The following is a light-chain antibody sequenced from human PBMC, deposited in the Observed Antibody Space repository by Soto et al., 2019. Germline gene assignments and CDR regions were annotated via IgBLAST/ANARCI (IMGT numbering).Light chain of an antibody. Sequence: QSVLTQPPSVSGAPGQRVTISCTGSSSNIGANYDVHWYQQRPGTAPKLLIFANSNRPSGVPDRFSGSKSRTSASLVITGLQAEDEGDYYCQSYDSTRSARYVFGTGTKVTVL. CDR1: SSNIGANYD. CDR3: QSYDSTRSARYV. V-gene: IGLV1-40*01. CDR2: ANS. J-gene: IGLJ1*01.